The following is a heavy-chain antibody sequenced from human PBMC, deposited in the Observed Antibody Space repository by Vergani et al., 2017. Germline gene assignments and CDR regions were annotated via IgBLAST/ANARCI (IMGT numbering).Heavy chain of an antibody. CDR2: ISAYNGNT. D-gene: IGHD3-3*01. Sequence: QVQLVQSGAEVKKPGASVKVSCKASGYTFTSYGISWVRQAPGQGLEWMGWISAYNGNTNYAQKLQGRVTMTTDTSTSTAYMELRSLRSDDTAVYYCARDLRFYDFWSGHIHGWYFDLWGRGTLVTVSS. CDR3: ARDLRFYDFWSGHIHGWYFDL. CDR1: GYTFTSYG. V-gene: IGHV1-18*04. J-gene: IGHJ2*01.